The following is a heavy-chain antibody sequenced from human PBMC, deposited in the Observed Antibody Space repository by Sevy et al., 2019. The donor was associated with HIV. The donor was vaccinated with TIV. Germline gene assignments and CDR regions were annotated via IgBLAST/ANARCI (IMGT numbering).Heavy chain of an antibody. CDR3: ARGGGAVDHGMDV. CDR1: GGTFSSYD. D-gene: IGHD2-21*01. J-gene: IGHJ6*02. Sequence: ASVKVSCKASGGTFSSYDINWVRQAPGQGLEWMGQIIPIFGTSSYAHNFQGRVTITADDSTSTAYMDLSSLGSEDTAVYYCARGGGAVDHGMDVWGQGTTVTVSS. V-gene: IGHV1-69*13. CDR2: IIPIFGTS.